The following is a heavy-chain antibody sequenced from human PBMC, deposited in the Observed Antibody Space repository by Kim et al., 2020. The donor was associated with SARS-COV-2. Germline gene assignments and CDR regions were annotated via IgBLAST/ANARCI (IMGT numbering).Heavy chain of an antibody. CDR1: GFTFNTYA. CDR3: VKDSSLWYWIDH. CDR2: ISTNGINT. J-gene: IGHJ4*02. Sequence: GGSLRLSCSASGFTFNTYAMHWVRQAPRKGLQYVSGISTNGINTFYADSVKGRFTISRDNSKKTLYLQMSSLRPEDTAVYYCVKDSSLWYWIDHWGQGTLVSVSS. D-gene: IGHD2-2*01. V-gene: IGHV3-64D*06.